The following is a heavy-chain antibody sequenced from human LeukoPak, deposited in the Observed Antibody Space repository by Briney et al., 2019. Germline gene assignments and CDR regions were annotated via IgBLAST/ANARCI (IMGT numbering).Heavy chain of an antibody. CDR3: ATGDSSGWSLHTEYFQH. V-gene: IGHV1-18*01. D-gene: IGHD6-19*01. CDR1: GYTFTSYG. Sequence: ASVKVSCKASGYTFTSYGISWVGQAPGQGLEWMGWISAYNGNTNYAQKLQGRVTMTTDTSTSTAYMELRSLRSDDTAVYYCATGDSSGWSLHTEYFQHWGQGTLVTVSS. J-gene: IGHJ1*01. CDR2: ISAYNGNT.